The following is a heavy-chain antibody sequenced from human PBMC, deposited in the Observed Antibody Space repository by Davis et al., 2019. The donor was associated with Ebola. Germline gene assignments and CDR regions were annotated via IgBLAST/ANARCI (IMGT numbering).Heavy chain of an antibody. CDR1: GYTFTRYD. CDR3: ARDKHLMQPFDY. J-gene: IGHJ4*02. V-gene: IGHV1-8*01. Sequence: AASVKVSCKASGYTFTRYDINWVRQATGQGLEWMGWMSPNSGNTGHAQTFQGRVTMTRDTSINIAFMELTSLKSEDTAVYYCARDKHLMQPFDYWGQGTLVTVSS. D-gene: IGHD6-13*01. CDR2: MSPNSGNT.